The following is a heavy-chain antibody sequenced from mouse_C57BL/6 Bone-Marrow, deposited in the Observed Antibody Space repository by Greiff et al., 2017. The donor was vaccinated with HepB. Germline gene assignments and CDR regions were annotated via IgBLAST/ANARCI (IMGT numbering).Heavy chain of an antibody. CDR2: IRNKANGYTT. CDR1: GFTFTDYY. CDR3: ARRIYYYGSSYRTDWYFDV. D-gene: IGHD1-1*01. Sequence: EVQLVESGGGLVQPGGSLSLSCAASGFTFTDYYMSWVRQPPGKALEWLGFIRNKANGYTTEYSASVKGRFTISRDNSQSILYLQMNALRAEDSATYYCARRIYYYGSSYRTDWYFDVWGTGTTVTVSS. V-gene: IGHV7-3*01. J-gene: IGHJ1*03.